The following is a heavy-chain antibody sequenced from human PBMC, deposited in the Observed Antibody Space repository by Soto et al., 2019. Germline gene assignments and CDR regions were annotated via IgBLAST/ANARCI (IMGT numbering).Heavy chain of an antibody. Sequence: ASVKVSCKASGGTFSSYAISWVRQAPGQGLEWMGGIIPIFGTANYAQKFQGRVTITADESTSTAYMELSSLRSEDTAVYYCARVGRLRYYDFWSGPFDYWGQGTLVTVSS. CDR1: GGTFSSYA. J-gene: IGHJ4*02. CDR3: ARVGRLRYYDFWSGPFDY. D-gene: IGHD3-3*01. CDR2: IIPIFGTA. V-gene: IGHV1-69*13.